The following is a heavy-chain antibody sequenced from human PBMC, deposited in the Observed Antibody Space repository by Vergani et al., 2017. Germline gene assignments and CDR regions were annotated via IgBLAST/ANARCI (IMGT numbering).Heavy chain of an antibody. CDR3: ARDLPQDDFWSGQYGMDV. V-gene: IGHV4-61*02. Sequence: QVQLQESGPGLVKPSQTLSLTCTVSGGSISSGSYYWSWIRQPAGKGLEWIGRIYHSGSTNYNPSLKSRVTISVDKSKNQFSLKLSSVTAADTAVYYCARDLPQDDFWSGQYGMDVRGQGTTVTVSS. J-gene: IGHJ6*02. CDR2: IYHSGST. CDR1: GGSISSGSYY. D-gene: IGHD3-3*01.